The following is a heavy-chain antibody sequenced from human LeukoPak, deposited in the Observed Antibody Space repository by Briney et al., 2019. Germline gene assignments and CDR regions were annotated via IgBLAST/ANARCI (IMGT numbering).Heavy chain of an antibody. D-gene: IGHD2-15*01. J-gene: IGHJ4*02. CDR2: INPNTGGT. Sequence: GASVKVSCKGSGYTFTGYYMHWVRHGPRQGLEWMWWINPNTGGTNYAQKFQGRVTMTRDTSISTAYMELSRLRSDDTAVYYCSRDPSAPEELLQYYFDYWGQGTLVTVSS. V-gene: IGHV1-2*02. CDR3: SRDPSAPEELLQYYFDY. CDR1: GYTFTGYY.